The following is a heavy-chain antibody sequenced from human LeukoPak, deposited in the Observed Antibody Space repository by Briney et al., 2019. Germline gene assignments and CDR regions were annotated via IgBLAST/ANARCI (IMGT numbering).Heavy chain of an antibody. V-gene: IGHV3-23*01. Sequence: GGSLRLSCAASGFTFSSYAMSWVRQAPGKGLEWVSGIGGSGGSTFHADSVQGRFTISRDNSKDTLYLQMNSLRVEDTAVYYCAKVDLDWYFDLWGPGILVTVSS. CDR1: GFTFSSYA. CDR2: IGGSGGST. J-gene: IGHJ2*01. CDR3: AKVDLDWYFDL.